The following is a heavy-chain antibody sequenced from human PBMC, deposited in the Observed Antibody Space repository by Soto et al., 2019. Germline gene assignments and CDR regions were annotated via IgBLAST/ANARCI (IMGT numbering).Heavy chain of an antibody. Sequence: ASGKVSCKASGCTFTRYDINWGRQATGQGLEGMGWMNRNSGNTGYAQKFQGRGTMTRNTSISTDCLELSSLRSEDTAVYYCARGQPVWYDFWSGHYYYYYMDVWGKGTPVTGSS. CDR2: MNRNSGNT. D-gene: IGHD3-3*01. J-gene: IGHJ6*03. V-gene: IGHV1-8*01. CDR3: ARGQPVWYDFWSGHYYYYYMDV. CDR1: GCTFTRYD.